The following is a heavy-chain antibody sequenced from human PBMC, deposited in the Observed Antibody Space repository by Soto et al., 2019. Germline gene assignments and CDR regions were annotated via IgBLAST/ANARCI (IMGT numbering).Heavy chain of an antibody. J-gene: IGHJ5*02. Sequence: SETLSLTCTVSGASISGTTYCWSWIRQHPGTGLEWIGDIYYSGNTYYNPSLKSGASLSVDTSMNQFSLKLSSVTAADTAVYYCTRGKISTPTQKRNWFDHWGQGTLVTVSS. CDR1: GASISGTTYC. CDR2: IYYSGNT. CDR3: TRGKISTPTQKRNWFDH. D-gene: IGHD2-2*01. V-gene: IGHV4-31*06.